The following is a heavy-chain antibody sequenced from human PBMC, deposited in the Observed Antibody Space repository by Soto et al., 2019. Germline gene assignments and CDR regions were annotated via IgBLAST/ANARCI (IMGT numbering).Heavy chain of an antibody. Sequence: ASVKVSCKASGYTFTSYDINWVRQATGQGLKWMGWMNPNSGNTGYAQKFQGRVTMTRNTSISTANMELSSLRSEDTAVYYCARLTYYDFWSGYYGSDYYYYMDVWGKGTTVTVSS. CDR1: GYTFTSYD. J-gene: IGHJ6*03. V-gene: IGHV1-8*01. CDR3: ARLTYYDFWSGYYGSDYYYYMDV. D-gene: IGHD3-3*01. CDR2: MNPNSGNT.